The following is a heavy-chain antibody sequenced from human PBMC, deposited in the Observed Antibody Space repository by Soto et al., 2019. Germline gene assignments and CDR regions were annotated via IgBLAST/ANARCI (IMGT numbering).Heavy chain of an antibody. CDR3: AGGLRRGYYHGCYDGMDV. J-gene: IGHJ6*02. Sequence: QVQLVQSGAEVKKPGSSVNVSCKASGGTFSSDAISWVRQAPGQGLEWMGGIIPIFGTANYAQKFQGRVTMTADESTSTAYKEMSSLRSEETAVYYCAGGLRRGYYHGCYDGMDVGGQGTTVTVSS. D-gene: IGHD3-3*01. CDR1: GGTFSSDA. CDR2: IIPIFGTA. V-gene: IGHV1-69*01.